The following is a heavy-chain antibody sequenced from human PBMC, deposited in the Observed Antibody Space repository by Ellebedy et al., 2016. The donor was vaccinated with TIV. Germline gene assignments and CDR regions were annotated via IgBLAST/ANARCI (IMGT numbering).Heavy chain of an antibody. D-gene: IGHD1-1*01. CDR1: GFTFSDYS. CDR3: AKDLAAGTTLRLDY. CDR2: VSGGGSNI. V-gene: IGHV3-48*01. J-gene: IGHJ4*02. Sequence: PGGSLRLSCAASGFTFSDYSMNWVRQAPGKGLEWVSYVSGGGSNIKYADSVKGRFTISRDSAKNSLYLQVNSLRAEDTAVYYCAKDLAAGTTLRLDYWGQGTLVTVSS.